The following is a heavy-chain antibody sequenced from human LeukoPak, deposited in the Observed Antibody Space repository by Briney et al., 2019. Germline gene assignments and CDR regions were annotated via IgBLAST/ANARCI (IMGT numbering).Heavy chain of an antibody. CDR3: ARNAVVVVITDHDAFDI. Sequence: PSETLSLTCTVSGGSIRNYYWSWIRQPPGKGLEWIGYIYYSGSTNYNPSLKSRVTISVDTSKNQFSLKLSSVTAADTAVYYCARNAVVVVITDHDAFDIWGQGTMVTVSS. D-gene: IGHD3-22*01. J-gene: IGHJ3*02. V-gene: IGHV4-59*01. CDR1: GGSIRNYY. CDR2: IYYSGST.